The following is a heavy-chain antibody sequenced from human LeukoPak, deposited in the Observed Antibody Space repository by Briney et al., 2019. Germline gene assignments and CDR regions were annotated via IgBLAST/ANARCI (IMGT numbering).Heavy chain of an antibody. V-gene: IGHV3-33*01. Sequence: PGGSLRLSCAASGFTFSSYGMHWVRQAPGKGLEWVAVIWYDGSNKYYADSVKGRFTVSRDNSKNTVYLQMNSLRAEDTAVYYCARGPGDYVGNDAFDIWGQGTMVTVSS. CDR3: ARGPGDYVGNDAFDI. D-gene: IGHD4-17*01. J-gene: IGHJ3*02. CDR2: IWYDGSNK. CDR1: GFTFSSYG.